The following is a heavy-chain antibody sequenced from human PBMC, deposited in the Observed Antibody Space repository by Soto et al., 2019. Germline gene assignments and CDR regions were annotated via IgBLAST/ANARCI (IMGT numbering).Heavy chain of an antibody. CDR1: GFTFSSYA. CDR3: ARGGFGGWGSYRGAFDI. Sequence: GGSLRLSCAASGFTFSSYAMHWVRQAPGKGLEWVAVISYDGSNKYYADSVKGRFTISRDNSKNTLYLQMNSLRAEDTAVYYCARGGFGGWGSYRGAFDIWGQGTMVTVSS. D-gene: IGHD3-16*01. V-gene: IGHV3-30*04. CDR2: ISYDGSNK. J-gene: IGHJ3*02.